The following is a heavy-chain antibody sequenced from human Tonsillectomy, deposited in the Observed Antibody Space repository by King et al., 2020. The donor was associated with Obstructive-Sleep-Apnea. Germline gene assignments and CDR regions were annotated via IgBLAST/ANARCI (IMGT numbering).Heavy chain of an antibody. J-gene: IGHJ4*02. CDR2: IWYDGSNK. CDR3: AKGVDTAMGLLDY. V-gene: IGHV3-33*06. Sequence: VQLVESGGGVVHPGRSLRLSCAASGFTFSSYGMNWVRQAPGKGLEWVAVIWYDGSNKYFVDSLKGRFTISRDNSKNTLYLQMNSLRAEDTAVYYCAKGVDTAMGLLDYWGQGTLVTVSS. CDR1: GFTFSSYG. D-gene: IGHD5-18*01.